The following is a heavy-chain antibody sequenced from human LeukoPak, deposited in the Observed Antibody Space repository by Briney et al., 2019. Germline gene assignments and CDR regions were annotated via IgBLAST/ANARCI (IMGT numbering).Heavy chain of an antibody. Sequence: PGGSLRLSCVASGFTFSISWVTWVRQAPGKGLEWVAHINQDGSKEYYMDSVKARFTISRDNAKNSLSLQMNSLRAEDTAVYYCVRDGGVSGYDLLDYWGKGTLVTVSS. V-gene: IGHV3-7*01. CDR3: VRDGGVSGYDLLDY. J-gene: IGHJ4*02. D-gene: IGHD5-12*01. CDR1: GFTFSISW. CDR2: INQDGSKE.